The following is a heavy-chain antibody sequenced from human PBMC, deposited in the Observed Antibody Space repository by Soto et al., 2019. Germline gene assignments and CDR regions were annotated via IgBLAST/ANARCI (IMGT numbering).Heavy chain of an antibody. CDR3: ARRRIQLRDYYGMDV. D-gene: IGHD5-18*01. CDR1: GGTFSSYA. V-gene: IGHV1-69*13. Sequence: SVKVSCKASGGTFSSYAISWVRQAPGQGLEWMGGIIPIFGTANYAQKFQGRVTITADESTSTAYMELSSLRSEDTAVYYCARRRIQLRDYYGMDVWGQGTKVTVSS. J-gene: IGHJ6*02. CDR2: IIPIFGTA.